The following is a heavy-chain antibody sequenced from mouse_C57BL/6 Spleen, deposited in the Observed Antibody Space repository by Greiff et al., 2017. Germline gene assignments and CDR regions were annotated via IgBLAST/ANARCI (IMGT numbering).Heavy chain of an antibody. Sequence: VQLQQSGTVLARPGASVKMSCKTSGYTFTSYWMHWVKQRPGPGLEWIGAIYPGNSDTSYNQKFKGKAKLTAVTAASTAYMELSRLTNEDSAVYYCTREGIITTVRGFDYWGQGTTLTVSS. CDR3: TREGIITTVRGFDY. D-gene: IGHD1-1*01. CDR1: GYTFTSYW. CDR2: IYPGNSDT. J-gene: IGHJ2*01. V-gene: IGHV1-5*01.